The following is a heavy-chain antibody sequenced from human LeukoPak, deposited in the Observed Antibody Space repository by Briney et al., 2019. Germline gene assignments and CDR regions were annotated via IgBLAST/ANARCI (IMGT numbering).Heavy chain of an antibody. CDR1: GGTFSSYA. V-gene: IGHV1-69*05. D-gene: IGHD6-6*01. CDR2: IIPIFGTA. J-gene: IGHJ5*02. Sequence: ASVKVSCKASGGTFSSYAISWVRQAPGQGLEWMGGIIPIFGTANYAQKFQGRVTITTDESTSTAYMELSSLRSEDTAVYYCARVTAARPIAVSFDPWGQGTLVTVSS. CDR3: ARVTAARPIAVSFDP.